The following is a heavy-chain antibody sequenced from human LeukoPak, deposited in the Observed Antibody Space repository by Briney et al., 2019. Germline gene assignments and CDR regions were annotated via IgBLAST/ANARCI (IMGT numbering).Heavy chain of an antibody. CDR1: GGSISSGGYY. J-gene: IGHJ4*02. Sequence: SETLSLTCTVSGGSISSGGYYWSWIRQHPGKGLEWIGYIYYSGSTYYNPSLKSRVTISVDTSKNQFSLKLNSVTAADTAVYYCARRRGELYYFDYWGQGTLVTVSS. D-gene: IGHD3-16*01. CDR2: IYYSGST. CDR3: ARRRGELYYFDY. V-gene: IGHV4-31*03.